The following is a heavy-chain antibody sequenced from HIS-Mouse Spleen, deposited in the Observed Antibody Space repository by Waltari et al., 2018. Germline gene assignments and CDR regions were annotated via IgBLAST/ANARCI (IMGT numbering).Heavy chain of an antibody. V-gene: IGHV4-34*01. D-gene: IGHD1-7*01. CDR1: GGSFSGSY. CDR3: AGYNWNYGTDY. J-gene: IGHJ4*02. Sequence: QVQLQQWGAGLLKPSETLSLTGAVYGGSFSGSYWSWIRQPPGKGLEWIGEINHSGSTNYNPSLKSRVTISVDTSKNQFSLKLSSVTAADTAVYYCAGYNWNYGTDYWGQGTLVTVSS. CDR2: INHSGST.